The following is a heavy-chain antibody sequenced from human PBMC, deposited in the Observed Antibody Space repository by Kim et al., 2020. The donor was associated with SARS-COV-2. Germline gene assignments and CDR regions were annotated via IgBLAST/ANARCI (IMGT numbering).Heavy chain of an antibody. Sequence: GGSLRLSCAASGFTFSSYAMSWVRQAPGKGLEWVSAISGSGGSTYYADSVKGRFTISRDNSKNTLYLQMNSLRAEDTAVYYCAKDIFPVVTAISYFDYWGQGTLVTVSS. CDR2: ISGSGGST. CDR3: AKDIFPVVTAISYFDY. J-gene: IGHJ4*02. D-gene: IGHD2-21*02. CDR1: GFTFSSYA. V-gene: IGHV3-23*01.